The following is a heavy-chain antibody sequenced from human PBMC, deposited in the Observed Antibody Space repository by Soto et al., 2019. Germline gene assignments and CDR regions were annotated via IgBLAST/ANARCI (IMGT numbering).Heavy chain of an antibody. CDR2: IFYSGST. CDR3: ARAPGDYFDY. J-gene: IGHJ4*02. CDR1: GGSISSGGYY. V-gene: IGHV4-31*01. Sequence: QVQLQEAGPGLVKPSQTLSLTCTVSGGSISSGGYYWSWIRQHPGKGLEWIGYIFYSGSTYYNPSLKXPVXIXEDTSKNQFSLKLSSVTAADTAVYYCARAPGDYFDYWGQGTLVTVSS.